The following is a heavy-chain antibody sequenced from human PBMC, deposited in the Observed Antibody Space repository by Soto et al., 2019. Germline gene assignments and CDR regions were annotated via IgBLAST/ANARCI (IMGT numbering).Heavy chain of an antibody. Sequence: PSETLSLTCNVSGGSIDRSNYYWDWLRQPPGKGLEWIGTTYYNGNAYYNPSLKSRVSMSVDTSKNQFSLKLVSVTAADTAVDYCARHFVAVVIKGWGYWGQGTLVTLSS. V-gene: IGHV4-39*01. J-gene: IGHJ4*02. D-gene: IGHD3-10*01. CDR2: TYYNGNA. CDR1: GGSIDRSNYY. CDR3: ARHFVAVVIKGWGY.